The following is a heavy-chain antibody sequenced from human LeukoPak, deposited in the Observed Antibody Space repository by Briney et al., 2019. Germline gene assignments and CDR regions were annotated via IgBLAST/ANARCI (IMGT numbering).Heavy chain of an antibody. V-gene: IGHV3-23*01. CDR1: GFTFSSYA. CDR3: ARTSIIAPVGNRLFAD. J-gene: IGHJ4*02. CDR2: ISGSGGST. Sequence: GGSLRLSCAASGFTFSSYAMSWVRQAPGKGLEWVSAISGSGGSTYYADSVKGRFTISRDNSKNTLYLQMNSLRAEDTAVYYCARTSIIAPVGNRLFADWGQGTLVTVSS. D-gene: IGHD6-13*01.